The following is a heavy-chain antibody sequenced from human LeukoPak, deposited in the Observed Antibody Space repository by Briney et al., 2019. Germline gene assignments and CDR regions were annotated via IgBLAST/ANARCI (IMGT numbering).Heavy chain of an antibody. V-gene: IGHV3-9*01. D-gene: IGHD3-22*01. CDR1: GFTFDDYA. Sequence: PGRSLRLSCAASGFTFDDYAMHWVRQAPGKGLEWVSGISWNSGSIGYADSVKGRFTISRDNAKNSLYLQMNSLRAEDTALYYCAKDNYDSSGSLDIRGQGTMVTVSS. J-gene: IGHJ3*02. CDR2: ISWNSGSI. CDR3: AKDNYDSSGSLDI.